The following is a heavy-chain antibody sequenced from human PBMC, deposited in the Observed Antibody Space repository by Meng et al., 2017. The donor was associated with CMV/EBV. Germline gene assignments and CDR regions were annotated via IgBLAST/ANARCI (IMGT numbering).Heavy chain of an antibody. J-gene: IGHJ4*02. CDR3: ARDRYYYDSSGYYGGFDY. D-gene: IGHD3-22*01. CDR1: YTFTSYY. CDR2: INPSGGST. Sequence: YTFTSYYMHWVGQAPGQGLEWMGIINPSGGSTSYAQKFQGRVTMTRDTSTSTVYMELSSLRSEDTAVYYCARDRYYYDSSGYYGGFDYWGQGTLVTVSS. V-gene: IGHV1-46*01.